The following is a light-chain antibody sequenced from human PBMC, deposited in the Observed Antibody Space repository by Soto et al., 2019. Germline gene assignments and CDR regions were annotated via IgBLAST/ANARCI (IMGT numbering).Light chain of an antibody. J-gene: IGKJ5*01. CDR3: HQRNT. CDR1: QSVSTY. Sequence: VLTQSPVTLSLSPGDRATLSCRASQSVSTYLAWYRQVPCQPPRLLIYDTTNRAAGIPPRFSGSRSGTDFTLTISSGEPEDFALYYCHQRNTFGQGTRLEIK. V-gene: IGKV3-11*01. CDR2: DTT.